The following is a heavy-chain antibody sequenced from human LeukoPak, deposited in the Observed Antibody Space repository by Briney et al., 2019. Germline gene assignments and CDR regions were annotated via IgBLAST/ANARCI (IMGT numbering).Heavy chain of an antibody. D-gene: IGHD3-16*02. CDR3: ARDRISDYVWGSYRHDY. CDR1: GYTFTSYG. CDR2: ISAYSGNT. J-gene: IGHJ4*02. V-gene: IGHV1-18*01. Sequence: ASVKVSCKASGYTFTSYGISWVRQAPGQGLEWMGWISAYSGNTNYAQKLQGRVTMTTDTSTSTAYMELRSLRSDDTAVYYCARDRISDYVWGSYRHDYWGQGTLVTVSS.